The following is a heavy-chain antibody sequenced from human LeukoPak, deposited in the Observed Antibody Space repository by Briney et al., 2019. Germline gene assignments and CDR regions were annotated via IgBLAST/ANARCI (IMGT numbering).Heavy chain of an antibody. CDR1: GFTLSSYT. CDR2: ISSSSSYI. J-gene: IGHJ3*02. D-gene: IGHD3-16*01. V-gene: IGHV3-21*01. Sequence: GGSLRRSCAASGFTLSSYTMNWVRQAPGKGLEWVSSISSSSSYIYYADSVKGRFTISRDNAKNSLYLQMNSLRAEDTAVYYCARGEGGAAFDIWGQGTMVTVSS. CDR3: ARGEGGAAFDI.